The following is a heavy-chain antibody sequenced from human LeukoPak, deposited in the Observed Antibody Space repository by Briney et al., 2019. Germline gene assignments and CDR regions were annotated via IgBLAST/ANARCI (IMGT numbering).Heavy chain of an antibody. Sequence: SRTLSLTCTVSGGSISSGSYYWSWIRQPAGKGLEWIGRIYTSGSTNYNPSLKSRVTISVDTSKNQFSLKLSSVTAADTAVYYCARVPGRVAGTTRAISNWFDPWGQGTLVTVSS. CDR1: GGSISSGSYY. V-gene: IGHV4-61*02. J-gene: IGHJ5*02. D-gene: IGHD6-19*01. CDR3: ARVPGRVAGTTRAISNWFDP. CDR2: IYTSGST.